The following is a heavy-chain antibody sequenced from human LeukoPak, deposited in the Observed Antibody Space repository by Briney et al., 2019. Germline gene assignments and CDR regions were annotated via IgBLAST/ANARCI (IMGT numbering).Heavy chain of an antibody. J-gene: IGHJ5*02. CDR1: GGSFSGYY. D-gene: IGHD3-10*01. CDR2: INHSGST. V-gene: IGHV4-34*01. CDR3: AREEITMVRGVFNFDP. Sequence: SETLSLTCAVYGGSFSGYYWSWIRQPPGKGLEWIGEINHSGSTNYNPSLKSRVTISLDTSKNQFSLKLSSVTAADTAVYYCAREEITMVRGVFNFDPWGQGTLVTVSS.